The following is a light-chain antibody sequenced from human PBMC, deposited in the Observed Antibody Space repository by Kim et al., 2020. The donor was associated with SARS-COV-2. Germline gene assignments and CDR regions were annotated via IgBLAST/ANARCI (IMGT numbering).Light chain of an antibody. CDR1: KLGDKY. V-gene: IGLV3-1*01. J-gene: IGLJ2*01. Sequence: SYELTQPPSVSVPPGQTASITCSGDKLGDKYACWYQQKPGQSPVLVIYQDSKRPSGIPERFSGSNSGNTATLTISGPQAMDEADYYCQAWDSSTVAFGGG. CDR2: QDS. CDR3: QAWDSSTVA.